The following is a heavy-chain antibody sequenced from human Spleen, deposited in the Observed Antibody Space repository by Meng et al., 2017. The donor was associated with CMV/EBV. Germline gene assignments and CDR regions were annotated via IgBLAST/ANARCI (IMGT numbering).Heavy chain of an antibody. V-gene: IGHV4-59*04. CDR3: AKPPKPRRDDSSGYDWAAFDV. J-gene: IGHJ3*01. CDR2: VHHSGST. D-gene: IGHD3-22*01. CDR1: GGSISSYY. Sequence: SETLSLTCTVSGGSISSYYWSWIRKPPGRGLEWIGSVHHSGSTSYNPSLKSRVRMAVDTSENQFSLMLKSVTAADTAVYYCAKPPKPRRDDSSGYDWAAFDVWGQGTMVTVSS.